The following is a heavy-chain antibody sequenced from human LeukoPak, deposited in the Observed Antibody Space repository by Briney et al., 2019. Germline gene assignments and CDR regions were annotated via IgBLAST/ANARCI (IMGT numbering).Heavy chain of an antibody. CDR2: INHSGST. V-gene: IGHV4-34*01. J-gene: IGHJ3*02. D-gene: IGHD3/OR15-3a*01. CDR1: GGSFSGYY. Sequence: PSETLSLTCAAYGGSFSGYYWSWIRQPPGKGLEWIGDINHSGSTNYNPSLMSGVTTTVAATKNQFSLELRSVNAADTAVYYCARSGGYDLVDIWGQGTMVTVSS. CDR3: ARSGGYDLVDI.